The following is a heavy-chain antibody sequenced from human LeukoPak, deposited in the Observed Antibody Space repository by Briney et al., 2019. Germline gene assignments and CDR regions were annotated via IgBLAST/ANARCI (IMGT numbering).Heavy chain of an antibody. D-gene: IGHD3-22*01. Sequence: GGSLRLSCAASGFTFSSSAMSWVRQAPGKGLEWVSGIGGSGAGTYYAVSVKGRFTISRDNSKNTLYLQMNSLRAEDTAVYYCATTLHSGYYDLYWGQGTLVTVSS. CDR2: IGGSGAGT. CDR3: ATTLHSGYYDLY. V-gene: IGHV3-23*01. J-gene: IGHJ4*02. CDR1: GFTFSSSA.